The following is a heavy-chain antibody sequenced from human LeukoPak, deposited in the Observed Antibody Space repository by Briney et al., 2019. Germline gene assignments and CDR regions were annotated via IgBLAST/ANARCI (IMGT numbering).Heavy chain of an antibody. V-gene: IGHV4-34*01. CDR2: INHSGST. J-gene: IGHJ4*02. CDR3: AKSGGYGLIDY. D-gene: IGHD1-26*01. CDR1: GGSFSGYY. Sequence: PSETLSLTCAVYGGSFSGYYWSWIRQPPGKGLEWIGEINHSGSTNYNPSLKSRVTISIETSKNQHSLRLNSVTAADTAMYYCAKSGGYGLIDYWGQGTLVTVSS.